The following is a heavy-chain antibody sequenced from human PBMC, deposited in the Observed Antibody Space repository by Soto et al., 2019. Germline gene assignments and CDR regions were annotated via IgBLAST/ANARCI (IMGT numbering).Heavy chain of an antibody. D-gene: IGHD1-1*01. Sequence: SLRLSCAASGFTFSSYGMHWVRQAPGKGLEWVAVIPYDGSNKYYADSVKGRLTISRDNPKNTVSLQMNSLRTEDTAMYFCARGTTTSAFSVMDVWGQGTTVTVSS. CDR2: IPYDGSNK. J-gene: IGHJ6*02. V-gene: IGHV3-30*03. CDR1: GFTFSSYG. CDR3: ARGTTTSAFSVMDV.